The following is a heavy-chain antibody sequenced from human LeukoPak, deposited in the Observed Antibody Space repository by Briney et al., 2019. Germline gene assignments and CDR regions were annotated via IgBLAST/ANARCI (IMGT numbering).Heavy chain of an antibody. J-gene: IGHJ1*01. Sequence: GGSLRLSCAASGFTFSSYGMHWVRQAPGKGLEWVAVISYDGSNKYYADSVKGRFTISRGDSKNTLYLQMNSLRAEDTAVYYCAKVWVRYTPLGYFQHWGQGTLVTVSS. CDR1: GFTFSSYG. V-gene: IGHV3-30*18. CDR2: ISYDGSNK. CDR3: AKVWVRYTPLGYFQH. D-gene: IGHD5-18*01.